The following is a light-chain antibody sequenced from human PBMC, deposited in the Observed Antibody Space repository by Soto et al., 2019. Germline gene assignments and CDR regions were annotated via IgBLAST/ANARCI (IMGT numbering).Light chain of an antibody. J-gene: IGLJ2*01. V-gene: IGLV2-14*01. Sequence: QSALTQPASVSGSPGQSIAISCTGTSSDVGGHKYVSWYQQHPGKAPKLMIFDVSNRPAGVSNRFSGSKSGNTASLTISGLQAEDEADYYCSTYASNRDVIFGGGTKLTVL. CDR2: DVS. CDR3: STYASNRDVI. CDR1: SSDVGGHKY.